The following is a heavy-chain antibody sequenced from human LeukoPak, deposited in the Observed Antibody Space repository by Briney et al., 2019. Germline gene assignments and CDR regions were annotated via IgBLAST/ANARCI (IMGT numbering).Heavy chain of an antibody. D-gene: IGHD3-16*01. CDR2: IYTSGST. V-gene: IGHV4-61*02. J-gene: IGHJ3*02. CDR3: ARLSVIMTHDVFGI. Sequence: PSETLSLTCTVSGGSISSGSYYWSWIRQPAGKGLEWIGRIYTSGSTNYNPSLKSRVTISVDTSKNQFSLKLSSVTAAGTAVYYCARLSVIMTHDVFGIWGQGTMVTVSS. CDR1: GGSISSGSYY.